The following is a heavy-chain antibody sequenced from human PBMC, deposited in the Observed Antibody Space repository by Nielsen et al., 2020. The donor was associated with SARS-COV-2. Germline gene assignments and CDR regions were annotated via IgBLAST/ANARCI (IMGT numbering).Heavy chain of an antibody. Sequence: SETLSLTCTVSGGSISRYYWSWIRQPPGKGLEWIGNVYYSGTINYSPSLKSRVTISIDMSKTQFSLKLSSVTAADTAVYYCARDYYGDYLDAFDIWGQGTVVTVSS. CDR3: ARDYYGDYLDAFDI. V-gene: IGHV4-59*01. CDR2: VYYSGTI. D-gene: IGHD4-17*01. J-gene: IGHJ3*02. CDR1: GGSISRYY.